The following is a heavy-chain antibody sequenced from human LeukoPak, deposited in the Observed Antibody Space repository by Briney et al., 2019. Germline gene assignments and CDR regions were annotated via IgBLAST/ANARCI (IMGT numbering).Heavy chain of an antibody. V-gene: IGHV4-38-2*02. J-gene: IGHJ4*02. Sequence: SETLPLTGTVSGYSISSGYYWGWIRQPPGKGLEWIGIIYHSGSTYYNPSLKCRVTISVDTSKNQFSLKLSSVTAADTAVYYCARFALGVVAATHWGQGTLVTVSS. D-gene: IGHD2-15*01. CDR3: ARFALGVVAATH. CDR1: GYSISSGYY. CDR2: IYHSGST.